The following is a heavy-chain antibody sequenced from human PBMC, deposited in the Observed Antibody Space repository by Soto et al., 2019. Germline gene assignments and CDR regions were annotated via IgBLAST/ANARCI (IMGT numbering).Heavy chain of an antibody. CDR1: GGTINSAVYY. J-gene: IGHJ4*02. V-gene: IGHV4-31*02. Sequence: PSDSMSLTCTVSGGTINSAVYYWTLNRQHPGKGLEWIGYIYYSGSTYYNPSLKSRVTISVDTSKNQFSLKLSSVTAADTAVYYCARVYTITGTTIDFWGQGTLLTVYS. CDR3: ARVYTITGTTIDF. CDR2: IYYSGST. D-gene: IGHD1-7*01.